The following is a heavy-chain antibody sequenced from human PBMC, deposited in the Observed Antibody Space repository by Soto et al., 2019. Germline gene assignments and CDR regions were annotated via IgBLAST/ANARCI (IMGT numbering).Heavy chain of an antibody. J-gene: IGHJ4*02. CDR1: GFTFSSYG. V-gene: IGHV3-30*18. D-gene: IGHD2-21*02. Sequence: QVQLVESGGGVVQPGRSLRLSCAASGFTFSSYGMHWVRQAPGKGPEWVAVISYDGSNKYYADSVKGRFTISRDNSKNTLYLQMNSLRAEDTAVYYCANDKVPVVVTAHFDYWGQGTLVTVSS. CDR3: ANDKVPVVVTAHFDY. CDR2: ISYDGSNK.